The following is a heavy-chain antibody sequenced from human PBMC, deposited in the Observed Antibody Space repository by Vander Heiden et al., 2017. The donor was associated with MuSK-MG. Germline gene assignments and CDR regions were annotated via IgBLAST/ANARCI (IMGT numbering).Heavy chain of an antibody. CDR1: GFTFGASA. D-gene: IGHD1-26*01. CDR2: IRGSGSST. CDR3: VKDRDIGSNGNWLDP. J-gene: IGHJ5*02. V-gene: IGHV3-23*01. Sequence: EVRLLESGGTLVQPGGSLGLSCAAYGFTFGASAMSWVRQAPGKGLEWVSTIRGSGSSTHYADSVRGRFTISRDNSKNTLYLQMNSLRAEDTAVYYCVKDRDIGSNGNWLDPWGQGTLVTVSS.